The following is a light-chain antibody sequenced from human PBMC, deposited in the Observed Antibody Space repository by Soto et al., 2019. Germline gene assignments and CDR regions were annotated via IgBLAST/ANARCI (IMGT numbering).Light chain of an antibody. Sequence: DIQMTQSPSTLSASVGDRVTITCRASQSSSRLAWYQQKPGKAPKLLIYKASSLESGVPSRFSGSGSGTEFTLTISSLQPDDFATYYCQQYNSYPWTFGQGTKVEIK. J-gene: IGKJ1*01. CDR1: QSSSR. CDR3: QQYNSYPWT. CDR2: KAS. V-gene: IGKV1-5*03.